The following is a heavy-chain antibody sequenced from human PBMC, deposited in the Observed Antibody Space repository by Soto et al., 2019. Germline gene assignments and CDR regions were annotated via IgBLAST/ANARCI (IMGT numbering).Heavy chain of an antibody. Sequence: QVQLVQSGAEVKKHGASVKVSCKASGYTFTSYGLGWVRQAPGQGLEWMGWISAYNGNTNYAQQLQGRVTMTTDTSTSPASRVLRSLRCDETAVSYCARDPGDYSYDSSGYYCTYWGHGTLVTVSS. J-gene: IGHJ4*01. V-gene: IGHV1-18*01. CDR2: ISAYNGNT. CDR3: ARDPGDYSYDSSGYYCTY. D-gene: IGHD3-22*01. CDR1: GYTFTSYG.